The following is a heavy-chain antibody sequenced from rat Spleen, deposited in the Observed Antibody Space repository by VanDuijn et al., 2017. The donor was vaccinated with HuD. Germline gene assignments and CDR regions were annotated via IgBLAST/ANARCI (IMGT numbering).Heavy chain of an antibody. CDR3: TRHGGLRNWFAY. J-gene: IGHJ3*01. CDR1: GFTFSNYD. V-gene: IGHV5-22*01. Sequence: EVQLVESGGGLVQPGRSMKLSCAASGFTFSNYDMAWVRQAPTKGLEWVASMTYDGTSTYYRDFVKGRFTISRDNAKSTLYLQMDSLRSEDTATYYCTRHGGLRNWFAYWGQGTLVTVSS. CDR2: MTYDGTST. D-gene: IGHD1-11*01.